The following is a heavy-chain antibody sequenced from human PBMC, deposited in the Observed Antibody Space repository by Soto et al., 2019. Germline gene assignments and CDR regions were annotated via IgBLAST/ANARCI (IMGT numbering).Heavy chain of an antibody. CDR3: ASGDYGGNSVFDY. V-gene: IGHV4-59*08. Sequence: PSETLSLTCTVSGGSISSYYWSWIRQPPGKGLEWIGYIYYIGSTDYNPSLKSRVTISLDTSKNQFSLKLSSVTAADTAVYYCASGDYGGNSVFDYWGQGTLVTVS. J-gene: IGHJ4*02. CDR1: GGSISSYY. D-gene: IGHD4-17*01. CDR2: IYYIGST.